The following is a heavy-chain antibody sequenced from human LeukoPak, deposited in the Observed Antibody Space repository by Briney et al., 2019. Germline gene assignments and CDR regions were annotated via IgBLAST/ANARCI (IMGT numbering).Heavy chain of an antibody. CDR3: ARCGRGYDSSGYYSY. D-gene: IGHD3-22*01. Sequence: GGPLSFSGAAPGITFVSNWMTGFAQAPGKGLDSVANIKPDGSEKHYVDSVEGRFTISRDNAKNSLFLEMNSLRAEDTAVYYCARCGRGYDSSGYYSYWGQGTLVTVSS. CDR1: GITFVSNW. J-gene: IGHJ4*02. CDR2: IKPDGSEK. V-gene: IGHV3-7*05.